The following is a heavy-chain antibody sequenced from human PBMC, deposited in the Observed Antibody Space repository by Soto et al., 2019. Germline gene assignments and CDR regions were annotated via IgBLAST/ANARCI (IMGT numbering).Heavy chain of an antibody. V-gene: IGHV3-64*01. J-gene: IGHJ4*02. CDR2: IRTNENT. D-gene: IGHD4-17*01. Sequence: EVQLVESGGGLVQPGGSLRLSCAASGFIFSAYPMHWVRQAPGKGLEYVSAIRTNENTYYANSVKCRFTISRDNSKNTLYLQMGSLRAEDLAIYYCARGDDYVPFDYWGQGTVVTVSS. CDR3: ARGDDYVPFDY. CDR1: GFIFSAYP.